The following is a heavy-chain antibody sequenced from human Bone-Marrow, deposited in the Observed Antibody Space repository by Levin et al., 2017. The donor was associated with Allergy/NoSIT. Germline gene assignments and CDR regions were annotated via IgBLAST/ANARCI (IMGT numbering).Heavy chain of an antibody. Sequence: KHGESLKISCKGSGYSFTNYWIGWVRQMPGKGLEWMGIIYPGDSDTRYNPSFQGQVTISADKSISTAYLQWSSLRASDTAMYYCARGGALALGASVQYWFDPWGQGTLVTVSS. V-gene: IGHV5-51*01. CDR3: ARGGALALGASVQYWFDP. CDR1: GYSFTNYW. CDR2: IYPGDSDT. J-gene: IGHJ5*02. D-gene: IGHD1-26*01.